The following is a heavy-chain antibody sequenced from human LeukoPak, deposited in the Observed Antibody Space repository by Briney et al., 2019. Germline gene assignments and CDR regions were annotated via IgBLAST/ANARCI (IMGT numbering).Heavy chain of an antibody. V-gene: IGHV3-7*01. CDR3: ARDWQGWFGEFPPLDY. J-gene: IGHJ4*02. Sequence: GGSLRLSCAASGFTFSSYWMSWVRQAPGKGLEWVANIKQDGSEEYYVDSVKGRFTISRDNAKNSLYLQMNSLRAEDTAVYYCARDWQGWFGEFPPLDYWGQGTLVTVSS. CDR1: GFTFSSYW. CDR2: IKQDGSEE. D-gene: IGHD3-10*01.